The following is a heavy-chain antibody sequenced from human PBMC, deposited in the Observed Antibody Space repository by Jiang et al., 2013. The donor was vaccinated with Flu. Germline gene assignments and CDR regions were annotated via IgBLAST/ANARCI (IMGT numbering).Heavy chain of an antibody. Sequence: PGLVKPSETLSLTCTVSGGSISSGGYYWNWIRQHPEKGLEWIGYIYHSGSTYYNPSLKSRATISIDTSKKDFSLKLSAVTAADTAVYYCARYTTVGYFDYWGQGTLVTVSS. CDR2: IYHSGST. V-gene: IGHV4-31*03. CDR1: GGSISSGGYY. J-gene: IGHJ4*02. D-gene: IGHD4-23*01. CDR3: ARYTTVGYFDY.